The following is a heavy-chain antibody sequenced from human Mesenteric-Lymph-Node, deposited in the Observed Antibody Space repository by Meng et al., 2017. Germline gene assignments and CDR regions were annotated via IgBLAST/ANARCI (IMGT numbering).Heavy chain of an antibody. D-gene: IGHD5-12*01. CDR1: GGSFSGYY. Sequence: TRSLTGAVYGGSFSGYYWNWIRQPPGKGLEWIGEISHSGSTNYNPSLKSRVTMSADTSKNQFSLKLTSVTAADTAVYYCARTNSGYDAFDIWGQGTMVTVSS. CDR2: ISHSGST. J-gene: IGHJ3*02. CDR3: ARTNSGYDAFDI. V-gene: IGHV4-34*01.